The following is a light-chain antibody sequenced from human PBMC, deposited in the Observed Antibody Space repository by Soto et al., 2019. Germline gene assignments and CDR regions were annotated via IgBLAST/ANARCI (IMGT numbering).Light chain of an antibody. Sequence: EIVLTQSPGTLSLSPGDSATLSCRASQSVSNNYLAWYQQKPGQAPRLLIYGASNRATGIPDRFSGGGSGTDFTLTISRLESEDFAVYYCQQYGSSPGTFGQGTKLDI. V-gene: IGKV3-20*01. J-gene: IGKJ1*01. CDR3: QQYGSSPGT. CDR2: GAS. CDR1: QSVSNNY.